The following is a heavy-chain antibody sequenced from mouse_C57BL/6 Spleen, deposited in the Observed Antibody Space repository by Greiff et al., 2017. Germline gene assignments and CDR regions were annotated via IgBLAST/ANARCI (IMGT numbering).Heavy chain of an antibody. J-gene: IGHJ2*01. CDR1: GYTFTSYW. Sequence: QVQLQQPGAELVKPGASVKLSCKASGYTFTSYWMQWVKQRPGQGLEWIGEIDPSDSYTNYNQKFKGKATLTVDTSSSTAYMQLSSLTSGDSAVYYWERCSGDYDGRGGYWGQGTTLTVSS. CDR2: IDPSDSYT. CDR3: ERCSGDYDGRGGY. V-gene: IGHV1-50*01. D-gene: IGHD2-4*01.